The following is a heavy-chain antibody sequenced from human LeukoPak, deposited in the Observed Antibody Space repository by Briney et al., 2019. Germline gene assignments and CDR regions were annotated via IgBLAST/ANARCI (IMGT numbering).Heavy chain of an antibody. V-gene: IGHV4-61*02. CDR3: ARGPYYYDSNGYPFDY. CDR2: IYTSGST. Sequence: SQTLSLTCTVSGGSISSGSYYWSWIRQPAGKGLEWIGRIYTSGSTNYNPSLKSRVTISVDTSKNQFSLKLSSVTAADTAVYYCARGPYYYDSNGYPFDYWGQGTLVTVYS. J-gene: IGHJ4*02. D-gene: IGHD3-22*01. CDR1: GGSISSGSYY.